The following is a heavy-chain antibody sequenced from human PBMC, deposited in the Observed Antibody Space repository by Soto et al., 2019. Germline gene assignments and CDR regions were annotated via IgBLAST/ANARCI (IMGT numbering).Heavy chain of an antibody. CDR2: INTDGSII. J-gene: IGHJ4*02. Sequence: GGSLRLSCAASGFTFSSYNLNWVRQAPGKALVWVSRINTDGSIIDYADSVKGRFTVSRDNAKNTLYLQMNSLRADDTAVYYCARDTDGLHYWGQGTLVTVS. V-gene: IGHV3-74*01. CDR3: ARDTDGLHY. CDR1: GFTFSSYN.